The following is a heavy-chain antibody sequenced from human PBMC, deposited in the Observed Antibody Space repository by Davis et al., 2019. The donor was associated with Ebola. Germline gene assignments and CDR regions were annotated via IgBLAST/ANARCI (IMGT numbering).Heavy chain of an antibody. CDR2: ISYDGSDK. CDR3: ARDHYYYYYGMDV. J-gene: IGHJ6*02. CDR1: GFSFSSYG. Sequence: GESLKISCAASGFSFSSYGMHWVRQAPGKGLEWVAVISYDGSDKYYADSVKGRFTISRDNSRDTLYLQMNSLRAEDTAVYYCARDHYYYYYGMDVWGQGTTVTVSS. V-gene: IGHV3-30*03.